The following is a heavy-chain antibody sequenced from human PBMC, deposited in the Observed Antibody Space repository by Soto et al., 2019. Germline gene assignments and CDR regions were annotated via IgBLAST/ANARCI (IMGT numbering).Heavy chain of an antibody. J-gene: IGHJ6*02. V-gene: IGHV3-7*01. Sequence: EVQLVESGGGLVQPGGSLRLSCAASGFTFSSYWMSWVRQAPGKGLEWVANIKQDGSEKYYVDSVKGRFTISRDNAKXXXXXXXXXXXXXXXXXXXXXXXXXXXXXXXXXXXXXXXXMDVWGQGTTVTVSS. CDR3: XXXXXXXXXXXXXXXXXXXXMDV. CDR1: GFTFSSYW. CDR2: IKQDGSEK.